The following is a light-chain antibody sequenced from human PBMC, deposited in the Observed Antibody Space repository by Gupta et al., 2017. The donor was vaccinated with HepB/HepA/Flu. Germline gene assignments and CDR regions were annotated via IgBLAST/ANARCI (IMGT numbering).Light chain of an antibody. V-gene: IGKV3-15*01. J-gene: IGKJ1*01. CDR2: GAS. Sequence: DIVMPPSAAPPSVSPGERATHSCRASGSISSNLAWYQQKPGQAPRLLIYGASTRATGSPARFSGSGSKAEFTLTISSLQSEDVAVYYCQQNNNWPRTFGQGTKVEVK. CDR1: GSISSN. CDR3: QQNNNWPRT.